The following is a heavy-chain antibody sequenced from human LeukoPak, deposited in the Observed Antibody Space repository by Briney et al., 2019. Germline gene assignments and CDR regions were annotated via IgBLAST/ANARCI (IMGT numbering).Heavy chain of an antibody. CDR1: GFTFSSYA. CDR3: AKEIVVVPAAIFGAFDI. Sequence: GGSLRLSCAASGFTFSSYAMSWVRQAPGKGLEWVSAISGSGGSTYYADSVKGRFTISRDNSKNTLYLQMNSLRAEDTAVYYCAKEIVVVPAAIFGAFDIWGQGTMVTVSS. V-gene: IGHV3-23*01. CDR2: ISGSGGST. D-gene: IGHD2-2*02. J-gene: IGHJ3*02.